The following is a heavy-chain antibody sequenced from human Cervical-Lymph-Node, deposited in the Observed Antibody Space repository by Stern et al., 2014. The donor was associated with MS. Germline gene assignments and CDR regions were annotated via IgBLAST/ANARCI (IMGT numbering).Heavy chain of an antibody. CDR1: GYTFNAYY. CDR2: INPNSGET. V-gene: IGHV1-2*06. J-gene: IGHJ6*02. Sequence: QVQLVQSAAEVKKPGASVKVSCEASGYTFNAYYIHWVRQAPGRGLEWMGRINPNSGETKYAQKFQGRVPMTRDTSNTAYMELSRVTSDDTAVFYCARVTRHFENRLYFGMDVWGQGTTVTVSS. D-gene: IGHD1-14*01. CDR3: ARVTRHFENRLYFGMDV.